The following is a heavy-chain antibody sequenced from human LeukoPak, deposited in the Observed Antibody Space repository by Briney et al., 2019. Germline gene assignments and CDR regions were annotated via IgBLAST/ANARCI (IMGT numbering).Heavy chain of an antibody. D-gene: IGHD6-13*01. V-gene: IGHV3-30*18. CDR3: AKGFQQLVRAYYFDY. CDR1: GFTFSSYG. Sequence: GGSLRLSCAASGFTFSSYGMHWVRQAPGKGLEWVAVISYDGSNKYYADSVKGRFTISRDNSKNTLYLQMNSLRAEDTAVYYCAKGFQQLVRAYYFDYWGQGTLVTVSS. CDR2: ISYDGSNK. J-gene: IGHJ4*02.